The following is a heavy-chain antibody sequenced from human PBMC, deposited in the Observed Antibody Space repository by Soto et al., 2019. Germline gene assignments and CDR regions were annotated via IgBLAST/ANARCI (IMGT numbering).Heavy chain of an antibody. V-gene: IGHV1-18*01. J-gene: IGHJ6*02. CDR2: ISAYNGNT. Sequence: XSVKFSCKASVYTFTSYGISWVRQAPGQGLEWMGWISAYNGNTNYAQKLQGRVTMTTDTSTSTAYMELRSLRSDDTAVYYCARDRQATQYYYGMDVWGQGNTVTVSS. CDR1: VYTFTSYG. D-gene: IGHD5-12*01. CDR3: ARDRQATQYYYGMDV.